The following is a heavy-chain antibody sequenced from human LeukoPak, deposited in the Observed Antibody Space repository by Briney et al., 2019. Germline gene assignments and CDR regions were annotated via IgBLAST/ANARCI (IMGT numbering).Heavy chain of an antibody. J-gene: IGHJ5*02. V-gene: IGHV3-23*01. CDR1: GSTFSSYA. CDR3: ANNKPASYYDFWSGPPGSNWFDP. CDR2: ISGSGGST. Sequence: GGSLRLSCAASGSTFSSYAMSWVRQAPGKGLEWVSAISGSGGSTYYADSVKGRFTISRDNSKNTLYLQMNSLRAEDTAVYYCANNKPASYYDFWSGPPGSNWFDPWGQGTLVTVSS. D-gene: IGHD3-3*01.